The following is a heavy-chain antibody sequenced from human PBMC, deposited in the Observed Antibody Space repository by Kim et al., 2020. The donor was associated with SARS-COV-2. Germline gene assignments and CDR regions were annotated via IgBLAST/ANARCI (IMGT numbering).Heavy chain of an antibody. Sequence: KDRYTISRKNAKTSLYLQMNSLRAEDTAVYYCAPGLWSGYYNGEYFDYWGQGTLVTVSS. CDR3: APGLWSGYYNGEYFDY. V-gene: IGHV3-48*03. D-gene: IGHD3-3*01. J-gene: IGHJ4*02.